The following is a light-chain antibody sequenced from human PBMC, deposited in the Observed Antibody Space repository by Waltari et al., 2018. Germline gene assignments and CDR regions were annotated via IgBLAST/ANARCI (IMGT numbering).Light chain of an antibody. CDR1: QSISSW. CDR2: KAS. Sequence: DIQMTQSPSTLSASVGDRVTITCRASQSISSWLAWYQQKPGKAPKLLSYKASTVESGVPSRFSGSGSGTEFTLTISSLQPDDFATYYCQQYNSYSPETFGQGTKVEIK. CDR3: QQYNSYSPET. J-gene: IGKJ1*01. V-gene: IGKV1-5*03.